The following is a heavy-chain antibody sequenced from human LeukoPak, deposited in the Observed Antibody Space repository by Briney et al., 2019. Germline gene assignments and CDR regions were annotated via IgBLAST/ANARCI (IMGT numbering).Heavy chain of an antibody. CDR1: GFTFSSYE. J-gene: IGHJ5*02. Sequence: PGGSLRLSCAASGFTFSSYEMNWVRQAPGKGLEWVSYISSSGSTIYYADSVKGRFTISRDNAKNSLYLQMNSLRAEDTAVYYCASLCIVGATHWFDPWGQGTLVTVSS. V-gene: IGHV3-48*03. D-gene: IGHD1-26*01. CDR3: ASLCIVGATHWFDP. CDR2: ISSSGSTI.